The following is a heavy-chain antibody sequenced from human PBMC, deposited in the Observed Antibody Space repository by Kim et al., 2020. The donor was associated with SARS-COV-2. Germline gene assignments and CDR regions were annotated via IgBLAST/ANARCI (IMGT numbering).Heavy chain of an antibody. CDR3: ARLGRAADSLHWFDP. Sequence: SETLSLTCTVSGGSISNYYWSWIRQPPGKELEWIGCIYNTGTTDYSPSLKSRVTISVDTTKNQFSLKLTSVTAADTAVYYCARLGRAADSLHWFDPWGQGTLVTVSS. D-gene: IGHD6-25*01. J-gene: IGHJ5*02. V-gene: IGHV4-59*08. CDR1: GGSISNYY. CDR2: IYNTGTT.